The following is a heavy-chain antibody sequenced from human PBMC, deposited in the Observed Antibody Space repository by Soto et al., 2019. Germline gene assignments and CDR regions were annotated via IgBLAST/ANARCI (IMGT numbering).Heavy chain of an antibody. D-gene: IGHD1-26*01. V-gene: IGHV3-11*06. J-gene: IGHJ6*02. Sequence: GGSLRLSCAASGFTFSDHYMTWIRQAPGKGLEWISYINPTGTYTHYADSVKGRFSISRDNAENSLYLQMNSLRPEDTALYFCAVGAADLTSPYGMDVWGRGTTVTVSS. CDR3: AVGAADLTSPYGMDV. CDR2: INPTGTYT. CDR1: GFTFSDHY.